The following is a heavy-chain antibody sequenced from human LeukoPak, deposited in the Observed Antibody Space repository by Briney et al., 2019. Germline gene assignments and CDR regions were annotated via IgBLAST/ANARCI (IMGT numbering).Heavy chain of an antibody. CDR1: AYTFTSYY. J-gene: IGHJ4*02. D-gene: IGHD3-22*01. CDR3: ARASHDSSGYYLLAY. Sequence: ASVKVSCKASAYTFTSYYMHWVRQAPGQGLERMGIINTSGGSTSYAEKFQGRVTMTRDTSTSTVYMELSSLRSDDTAVYYCARASHDSSGYYLLAYWGQGTLVTVSS. V-gene: IGHV1-46*01. CDR2: INTSGGST.